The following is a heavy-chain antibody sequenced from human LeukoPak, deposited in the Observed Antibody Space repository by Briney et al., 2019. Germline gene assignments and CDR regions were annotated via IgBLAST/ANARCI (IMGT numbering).Heavy chain of an antibody. V-gene: IGHV1-69*05. CDR1: GGTFSSYA. CDR2: IIPIFGTA. J-gene: IGHJ3*02. CDR3: ARDLGYDSSGYPSHGVFDI. Sequence: ASVKVSCKASGGTFSSYAISWVRQAPGQGLEWMGGIIPIFGTANYAQQFQGRVTITTDESTTTAYMELRSLRSDDTAVYYCARDLGYDSSGYPSHGVFDIWGLGTVVTVSS. D-gene: IGHD3-22*01.